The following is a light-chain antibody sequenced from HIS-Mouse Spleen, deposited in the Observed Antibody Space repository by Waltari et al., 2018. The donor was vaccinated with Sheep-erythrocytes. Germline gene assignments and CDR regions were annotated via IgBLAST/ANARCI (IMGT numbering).Light chain of an antibody. CDR1: SSDVGRYTL. CDR2: EGS. Sequence: QSALTQPASVSGSPGQSITISCTGTSSDVGRYTLVSWYQQHPGKAPKLMSYEGSKRPSGVSNRFSGSKSGNTASLTISGLQAEDEADYYCCSYAGSSTPWVFGGGTKLTVL. J-gene: IGLJ3*02. V-gene: IGLV2-23*01. CDR3: CSYAGSSTPWV.